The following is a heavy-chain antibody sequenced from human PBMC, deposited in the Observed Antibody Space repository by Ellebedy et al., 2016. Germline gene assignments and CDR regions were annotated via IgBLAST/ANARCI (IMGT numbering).Heavy chain of an antibody. J-gene: IGHJ5*02. V-gene: IGHV1-18*01. CDR2: ISAYNGNT. CDR1: GYTFTSYG. D-gene: IGHD5-18*01. CDR3: VKEDTAMDYNWFDP. Sequence: ASVKVSXXASGYTFTSYGISWVRQAPGQGLEWMGWISAYNGNTNYAQKLQGRVTMTTDTSTSTAYMELRSLRSEDTAVYYCVKEDTAMDYNWFDPWGQGTLVTVSS.